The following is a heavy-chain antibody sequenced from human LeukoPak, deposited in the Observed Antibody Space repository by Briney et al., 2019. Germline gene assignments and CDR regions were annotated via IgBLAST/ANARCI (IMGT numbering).Heavy chain of an antibody. CDR2: ISAYNGNT. Sequence: ASVKVSCKASGYTFTSYGINWVRQAPGQGLEWMGWISAYNGNTNYAQKLQGRVTMTTDTSTSTAYMELSSLRSEDMAVYYCARESGLLWFGDPLSPTDAFDIWGQGTMVTVSS. V-gene: IGHV1-18*03. J-gene: IGHJ3*02. CDR3: ARESGLLWFGDPLSPTDAFDI. D-gene: IGHD3-10*01. CDR1: GYTFTSYG.